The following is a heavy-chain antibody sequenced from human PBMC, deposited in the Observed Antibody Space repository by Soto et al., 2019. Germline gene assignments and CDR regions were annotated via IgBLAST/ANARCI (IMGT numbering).Heavy chain of an antibody. CDR1: GGTFSSYA. D-gene: IGHD3-10*01. CDR2: IIPIFGTA. Sequence: QVQLVQSGAEVKKPGSSVKVPCKASGGTFSSYAISWVRQAPGQGLEWMGGIIPIFGTANYAQKFQGRVTITADESTSTAYMELSSLRSEDTAVYYCARGGITMVRGVIGAFDIWGQGTMVTVSS. V-gene: IGHV1-69*01. J-gene: IGHJ3*02. CDR3: ARGGITMVRGVIGAFDI.